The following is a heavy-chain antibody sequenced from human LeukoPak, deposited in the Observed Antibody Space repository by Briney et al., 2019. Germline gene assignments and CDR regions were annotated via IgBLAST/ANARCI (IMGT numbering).Heavy chain of an antibody. CDR3: ARDSDSGFE. D-gene: IGHD3-16*01. CDR2: INNRGST. Sequence: SHTLSLTCAVSGGSFNFYYWHWIRHPPGKGLEWIGEINNRGSTQYNPSLRSRVTISVDTSRNHFSLKLTSVTAADTAVYFCARDSDSGFEWGQGTLVTVSS. CDR1: GGSFNFYY. J-gene: IGHJ4*02. V-gene: IGHV4-34*01.